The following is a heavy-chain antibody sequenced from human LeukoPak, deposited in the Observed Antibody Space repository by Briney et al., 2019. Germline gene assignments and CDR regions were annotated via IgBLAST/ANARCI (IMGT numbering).Heavy chain of an antibody. CDR3: TRVQAGRAGLMDV. Sequence: GGSLRLSCAASGFTLSGYWMHWVRQAPGEGLVWVSRIDPDGTTTNYADSVKGRFTTFRDNAKNTLYLQMNSLRAEDTALYYCTRVQAGRAGLMDVWGRGTTVTVSS. D-gene: IGHD6-13*01. CDR1: GFTLSGYW. J-gene: IGHJ6*02. V-gene: IGHV3-74*01. CDR2: IDPDGTTT.